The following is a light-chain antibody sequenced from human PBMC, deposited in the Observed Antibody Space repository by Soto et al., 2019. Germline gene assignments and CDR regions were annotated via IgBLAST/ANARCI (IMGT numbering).Light chain of an antibody. Sequence: QSVLTQPPSVSAAPGQKVTISCSGRSSNIENNYVSWYQHVPGTAPKFLSYDNNKRFSGIPDRFSGSKSGTSATLGITGLQTGDEADYYCGAWDSSLSAFVFGTGTKLTVL. CDR2: DNN. J-gene: IGLJ1*01. V-gene: IGLV1-51*01. CDR1: SSNIENNY. CDR3: GAWDSSLSAFV.